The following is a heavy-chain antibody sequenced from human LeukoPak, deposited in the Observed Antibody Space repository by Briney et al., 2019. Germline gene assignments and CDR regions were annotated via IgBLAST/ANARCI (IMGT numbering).Heavy chain of an antibody. J-gene: IGHJ4*02. CDR1: GSTFNDHG. CDR3: ARDLSSSWYSLVY. CDR2: ISWDGGAT. V-gene: IGHV3-20*04. D-gene: IGHD6-13*01. Sequence: GGSLRLPCTDSGSTFNDHGMSWVRHAPGKGLEWVCGISWDGGATAYADSVKGRFIISRDNAKKSLFLQMNSLRAEDTGLYFCARDLSSSWYSLVYWGEGTLVTVSS.